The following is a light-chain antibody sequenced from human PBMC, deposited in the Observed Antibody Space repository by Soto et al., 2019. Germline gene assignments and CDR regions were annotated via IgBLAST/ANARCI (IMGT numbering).Light chain of an antibody. CDR2: VGTGGIVG. J-gene: IGLJ1*01. Sequence: QLVLTQPPSASASLGASVTLTCTLSSGYSNYKVDWYQQRPGKGTRFVMRVGTGGIVGSKGDGIPDRFSVLGSGLNRYLTIKNIQEEDESAYHCGADHGSGSNFVYVFGTGTKLTVL. V-gene: IGLV9-49*01. CDR1: SGYSNYK. CDR3: GADHGSGSNFVYV.